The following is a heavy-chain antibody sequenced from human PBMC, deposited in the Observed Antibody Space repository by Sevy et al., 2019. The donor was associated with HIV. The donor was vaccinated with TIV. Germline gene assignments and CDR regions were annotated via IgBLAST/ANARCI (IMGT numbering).Heavy chain of an antibody. Sequence: SETLSLTCAVSGYSISSGYYWGWIRQPPGKGLEWIGSIYHSGSTYYNPSLKSRVTISVDTSKNQFSLQLNSVTPEDTAVYYCARGCSGGSCYGMDVWGQGTTVTVSS. CDR3: ARGCSGGSCYGMDV. D-gene: IGHD2-15*01. CDR2: IYHSGST. V-gene: IGHV4-38-2*01. J-gene: IGHJ6*02. CDR1: GYSISSGYY.